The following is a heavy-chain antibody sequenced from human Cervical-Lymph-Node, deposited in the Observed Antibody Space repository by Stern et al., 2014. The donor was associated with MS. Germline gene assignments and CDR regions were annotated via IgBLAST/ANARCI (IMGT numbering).Heavy chain of an antibody. Sequence: EVQLLESGGGLVQPGGSLRLSCEASGFPVSASYMNWVRQAPGKGLEWVSRFHTIGTTHYADSPKGSLTISRPNTKNALYLQMDSLRVEDTAVYYCAREIAGRRFEDWGRGTLVAVSP. CDR1: GFPVSASY. CDR2: FHTIGTT. CDR3: AREIAGRRFED. J-gene: IGHJ4*02. D-gene: IGHD6-6*01. V-gene: IGHV3-66*01.